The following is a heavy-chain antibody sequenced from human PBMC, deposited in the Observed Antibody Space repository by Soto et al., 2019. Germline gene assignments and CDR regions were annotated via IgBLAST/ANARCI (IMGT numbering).Heavy chain of an antibody. CDR1: GFTFSSYG. Sequence: GGSLRLSCAASGFTFSSYGMHWVRQAPGKGLEWVAVIWYDGSNKYYADSVKGRFTISRDNSKNTLYLQMNSLRAEDTAVYYCARDDQYGAAAGERAEYFQHWGQGTLVTVSS. CDR2: IWYDGSNK. D-gene: IGHD6-13*01. J-gene: IGHJ1*01. V-gene: IGHV3-33*01. CDR3: ARDDQYGAAAGERAEYFQH.